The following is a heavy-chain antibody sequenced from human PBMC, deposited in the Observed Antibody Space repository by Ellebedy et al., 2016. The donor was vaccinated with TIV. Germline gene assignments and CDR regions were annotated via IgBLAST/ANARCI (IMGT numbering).Heavy chain of an antibody. CDR3: ARMDYRDYYFDY. V-gene: IGHV4-59*01. CDR2: IHYSGST. J-gene: IGHJ4*02. Sequence: MPGGSLRLSCTVSGGSISSYYWNWIRQPPGKGLECIGYIHYSGSTNYNPSLKSRVTISLDTSKNQFSLKLSSVTAADTDFYYCARMDYRDYYFDYWGQGTLVTVSS. D-gene: IGHD4-17*01. CDR1: GGSISSYY.